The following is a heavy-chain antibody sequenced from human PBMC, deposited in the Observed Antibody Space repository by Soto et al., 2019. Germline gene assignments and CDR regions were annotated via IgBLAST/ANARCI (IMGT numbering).Heavy chain of an antibody. Sequence: QGQLVQSGAEVKKPGASVKVSCKASGYTFTSYAMHWVRQAPGQRLEWMGWINAGNGNTKYSQKFQGRVTITRDTSASTAYMELSSLRSEDTAVYYCARVKGLWFGGGFDYWGQGTLVTVSS. CDR2: INAGNGNT. J-gene: IGHJ4*02. CDR1: GYTFTSYA. CDR3: ARVKGLWFGGGFDY. V-gene: IGHV1-3*01. D-gene: IGHD3-10*01.